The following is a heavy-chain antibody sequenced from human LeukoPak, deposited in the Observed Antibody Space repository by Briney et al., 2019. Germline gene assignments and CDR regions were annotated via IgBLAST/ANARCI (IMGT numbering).Heavy chain of an antibody. CDR3: ARDFGSSWYYFDY. J-gene: IGHJ4*02. V-gene: IGHV3-21*01. CDR2: ISSSSSYI. CDR1: GFTFSSYS. D-gene: IGHD6-13*01. Sequence: GGSLRLSCAASGFTFSSYSMNWVRQAPGKGLEWVSSISSSSSYIYYADSVKGRFTISRDNAKNSLYLQMNSLRAEDTAVYYCARDFGSSWYYFDYWGQGTLVTVSS.